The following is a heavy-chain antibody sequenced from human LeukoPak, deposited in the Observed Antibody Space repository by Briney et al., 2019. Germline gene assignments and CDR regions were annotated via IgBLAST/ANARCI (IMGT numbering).Heavy chain of an antibody. D-gene: IGHD2-15*01. CDR1: GFTFSSYW. J-gene: IGHJ4*02. CDR2: IKQDGSEK. CDR3: ARRYCSGGSCYSYFDY. Sequence: GGSLRLSCAASGFTFSSYWMSWVHQAPGKGLEWVANIKQDGSEKYYVDSVKGRFTISRDNAKNSLYLQMNSLRAEDTAVYYCARRYCSGGSCYSYFDYWGQGTLVTVSS. V-gene: IGHV3-7*01.